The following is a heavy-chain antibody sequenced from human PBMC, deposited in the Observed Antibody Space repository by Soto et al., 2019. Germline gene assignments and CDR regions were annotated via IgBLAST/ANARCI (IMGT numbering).Heavy chain of an antibody. J-gene: IGHJ4*02. D-gene: IGHD1-26*01. CDR3: ARAYSGSYLPHAFDY. Sequence: PSETLSLTCTVSGGSISSGGYYWSWIRQHPGKGLEWIGYIYYSGSTYYNPSLKSRVTISVDTSKNQFSLKLSSVTAADTAVYYCARAYSGSYLPHAFDYWGQGTLVTVSS. V-gene: IGHV4-31*03. CDR2: IYYSGST. CDR1: GGSISSGGYY.